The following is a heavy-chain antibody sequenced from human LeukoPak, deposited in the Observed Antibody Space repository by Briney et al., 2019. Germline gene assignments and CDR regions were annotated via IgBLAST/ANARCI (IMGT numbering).Heavy chain of an antibody. J-gene: IGHJ5*02. CDR1: GGSFRGYD. Sequence: AETLSLTCAGYGGSFRGYDWSWIGQPPGKGLEWIGEINHSGSTNYNPSLKSRVTISVDTSKNQFSLKLSSVTAADTAVYYCASAYYGSGISHHWGQGTLVTVSS. CDR3: ASAYYGSGISHH. D-gene: IGHD3-10*01. V-gene: IGHV4-34*01. CDR2: INHSGST.